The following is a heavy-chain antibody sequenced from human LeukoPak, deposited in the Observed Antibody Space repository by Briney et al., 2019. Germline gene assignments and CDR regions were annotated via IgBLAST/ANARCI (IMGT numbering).Heavy chain of an antibody. Sequence: SETLSLTCTVSGASISSSGYYWSWIRQPAGKGLEWIGRIYPSGSTKYDPSHKSRVSISLDTSKNQFSLKLTSVTAAGTAVYCCASTAAGPIWFDPWGQGTRVTVSS. V-gene: IGHV4-61*02. D-gene: IGHD5-18*01. J-gene: IGHJ5*02. CDR2: IYPSGST. CDR3: ASTAAGPIWFDP. CDR1: GASISSSGYY.